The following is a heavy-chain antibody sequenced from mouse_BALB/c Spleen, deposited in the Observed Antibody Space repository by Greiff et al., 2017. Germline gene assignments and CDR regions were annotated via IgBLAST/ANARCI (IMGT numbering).Heavy chain of an antibody. CDR1: GFNIKDYY. V-gene: IGHV14-1*02. CDR3: ARRFGNYEGFAY. J-gene: IGHJ3*01. D-gene: IGHD2-1*01. CDR2: IDPENGNT. Sequence: VQLQQSGAELVRPGALVKLSCKASGFNIKDYYMHWVKQRPEQGLEWIGWIDPENGNTIYDPKFQGKASITADTSSNKAYLQLSSLTSEDTAVYYWARRFGNYEGFAYWGQGTLVTVSA.